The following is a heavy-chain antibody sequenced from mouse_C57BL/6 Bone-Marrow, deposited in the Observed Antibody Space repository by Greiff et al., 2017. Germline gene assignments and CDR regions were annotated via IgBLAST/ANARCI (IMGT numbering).Heavy chain of an antibody. V-gene: IGHV5-16*01. Sequence: EVKLMESEGGLVQPGSSMKLSCTASGFTFSDYYMAWVRQVPEKGLEWVANINYDGSSTDYLDSLKSRFILSRDNAKNILDLQMSMLKSEDTATYYWASVSMMVASYYFDYWGQGTTLTVAS. CDR2: INYDGSST. J-gene: IGHJ2*01. CDR1: GFTFSDYY. CDR3: ASVSMMVASYYFDY. D-gene: IGHD2-3*01.